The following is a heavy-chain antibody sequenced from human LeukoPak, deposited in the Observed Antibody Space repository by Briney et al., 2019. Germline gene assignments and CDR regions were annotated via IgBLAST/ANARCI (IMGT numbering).Heavy chain of an antibody. CDR3: ARARGACSSTSCYKLGYRFDP. V-gene: IGHV1-46*01. D-gene: IGHD2-2*02. Sequence: ASVKVSCKASGYTFTSYYMHWVRQAPGQGLEWMGIINPSGGSTSYAQKFQGRVTMTRDMSTSTVYMELSSLRSEDTAVYYCARARGACSSTSCYKLGYRFDPWGQGTLVTVSS. J-gene: IGHJ5*02. CDR2: INPSGGST. CDR1: GYTFTSYY.